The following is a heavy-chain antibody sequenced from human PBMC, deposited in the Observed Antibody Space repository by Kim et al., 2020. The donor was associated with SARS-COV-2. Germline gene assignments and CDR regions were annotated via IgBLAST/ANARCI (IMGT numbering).Heavy chain of an antibody. V-gene: IGHV3-23*01. CDR2: IGITGGNT. J-gene: IGHJ4*02. Sequence: GGSLRLSCEASGFTFTSYAITWVRQAPGKGLEWVAIIGITGGNTYYAYSVKGRFTISSDNSRDTLFLHMNSLRAEDTAVYYCTKRTSGAWPFDYWGQGTLVTVSS. CDR1: GFTFTSYA. CDR3: TKRTSGAWPFDY. D-gene: IGHD2-2*01.